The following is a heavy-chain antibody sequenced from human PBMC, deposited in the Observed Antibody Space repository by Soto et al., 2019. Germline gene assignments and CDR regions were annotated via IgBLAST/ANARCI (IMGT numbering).Heavy chain of an antibody. D-gene: IGHD3-16*01. CDR1: GFTFRSYA. J-gene: IGHJ4*02. CDR2: ISGSAGST. Sequence: GGSLRLSCAASGFTFRSYAMSWVRQAPGKGLEWVSAISGSAGSTYHADSVKGRFTISRDNSKNTLYLQMNSLRAEDTAVYYCAKALPQNDYIWGSHRVGFDYWGQGTLVTVSS. CDR3: AKALPQNDYIWGSHRVGFDY. V-gene: IGHV3-23*01.